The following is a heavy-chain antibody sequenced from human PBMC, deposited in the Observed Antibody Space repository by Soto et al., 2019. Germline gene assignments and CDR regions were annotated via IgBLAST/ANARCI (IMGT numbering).Heavy chain of an antibody. CDR3: ARGTGIAVTGTGAFDI. D-gene: IGHD6-19*01. CDR2: INPNSGGT. CDR1: GYTFTDYY. Sequence: ASVKVSCKTSGYTFTDYYMHWMRQAPGQGLEWMGWINPNSGGTDYAQKFQGWVTVTRDTSISTVYMELSRLKSDDTAMYYCARGTGIAVTGTGAFDIWGQGTMVTVSS. J-gene: IGHJ3*02. V-gene: IGHV1-2*04.